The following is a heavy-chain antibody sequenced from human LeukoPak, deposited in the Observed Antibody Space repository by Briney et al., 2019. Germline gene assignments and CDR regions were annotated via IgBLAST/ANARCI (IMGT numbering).Heavy chain of an antibody. Sequence: ASVKVSCKASGYTFTSYAMNWVRQAPGQGLEWMGWINTNTGNPTYAQGFTGRVVFSLDTSVSTAYLQISSLKAEDTAVYYCARGDKYYDILTGYYTGNYYYYYMDVWGKGTTVTVSS. J-gene: IGHJ6*03. D-gene: IGHD3-9*01. V-gene: IGHV7-4-1*02. CDR3: ARGDKYYDILTGYYTGNYYYYYMDV. CDR1: GYTFTSYA. CDR2: INTNTGNP.